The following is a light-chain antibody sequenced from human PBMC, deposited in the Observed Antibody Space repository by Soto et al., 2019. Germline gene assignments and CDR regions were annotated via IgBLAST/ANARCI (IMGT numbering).Light chain of an antibody. CDR1: ISDVGGHNS. Sequence: QSALTQPASVSGSPGQSITISCTGTISDVGGHNSVSWYQQHPGKAPKLIIYDVTNRPSGVSNRFSGSKSGNTASLTISGLQVEDEADFYCNSYRSGATLVFGGGTKLTVL. CDR3: NSYRSGATLV. V-gene: IGLV2-14*03. CDR2: DVT. J-gene: IGLJ2*01.